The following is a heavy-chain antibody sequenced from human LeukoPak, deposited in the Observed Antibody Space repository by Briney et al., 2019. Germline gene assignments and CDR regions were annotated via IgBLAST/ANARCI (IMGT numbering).Heavy chain of an antibody. CDR1: GGSFSGYY. D-gene: IGHD3-9*01. CDR3: ARGLVEYYDILTGHKRPRNLNWFDP. J-gene: IGHJ5*02. Sequence: PSETLSLTCAVYGGSFSGYYWSWIRQPPGKGLEWIGEINHSGSTNYNPSLKSRVTISVDTSKNQFSLKLSSVTAADTAVYYCARGLVEYYDILTGHKRPRNLNWFDPWGQGTLVTVSS. V-gene: IGHV4-34*01. CDR2: INHSGST.